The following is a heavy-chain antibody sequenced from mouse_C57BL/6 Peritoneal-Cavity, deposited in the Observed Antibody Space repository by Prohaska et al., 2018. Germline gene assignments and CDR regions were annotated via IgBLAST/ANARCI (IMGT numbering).Heavy chain of an antibody. CDR1: GFTFSDAW. V-gene: IGHV6-6*01. J-gene: IGHJ3*01. CDR2: IRNKANNHAT. CDR3: XRDGXNWVFAE. D-gene: IGHD4-1*01. Sequence: KLEESGGGLVQPGGSMKLSCAASGFTFSDAWMDWVRQSPEKGLEWVAEIRNKANNHATYYAESVKGRITISRDDSKSSVYLQMNSLRGEXXGRXXXXRDGXNWVFAERGQGTLVTVSA.